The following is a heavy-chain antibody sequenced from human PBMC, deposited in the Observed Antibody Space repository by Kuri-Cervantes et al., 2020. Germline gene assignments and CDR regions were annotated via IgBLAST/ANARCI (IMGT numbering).Heavy chain of an antibody. Sequence: GGSLRLSCAASGFIFSSYGMHWVRQAPGKGLERVAVIWYDGSSKYSADSVKGRFTISRDNSKNTLYLQMNSLRAEDTAVYYCAREYSSGWYFDDWGQGTLVTVSS. CDR1: GFIFSSYG. D-gene: IGHD6-19*01. J-gene: IGHJ4*02. V-gene: IGHV3-33*01. CDR2: IWYDGSSK. CDR3: AREYSSGWYFDD.